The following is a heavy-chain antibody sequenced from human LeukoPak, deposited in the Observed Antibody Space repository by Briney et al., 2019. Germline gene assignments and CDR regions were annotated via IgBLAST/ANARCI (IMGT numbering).Heavy chain of an antibody. CDR1: GGTFSSYA. V-gene: IGHV1-69*04. J-gene: IGHJ6*02. CDR3: ARDPLDYGGNHYYYYGMDV. Sequence: GASVKVSCKASGGTFSSYAISWVRQAPGQGLEWMGRIIPILGIANYAQKFQGRVTITADKSTSTAYMELSSLRSEDTAVYYCARDPLDYGGNHYYYYGMDVWGQGTTVTVSS. D-gene: IGHD4-23*01. CDR2: IIPILGIA.